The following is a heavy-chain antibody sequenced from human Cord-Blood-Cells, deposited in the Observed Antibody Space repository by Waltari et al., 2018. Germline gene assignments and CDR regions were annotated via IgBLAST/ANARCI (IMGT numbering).Heavy chain of an antibody. CDR3: ARDRPRLLTDYWYFDL. D-gene: IGHD1-20*01. CDR2: IIPILGIA. J-gene: IGHJ2*01. Sequence: QVQLVQSGAEVKKPGSSVKVSCKASGGTFSSYAISWVRQAPGQGLEWMGRIIPILGIANYAQKCQGRVTITADKSTSTAYMELSSLRSEDTAVYYCARDRPRLLTDYWYFDLWGRGTLVTVSS. V-gene: IGHV1-69*09. CDR1: GGTFSSYA.